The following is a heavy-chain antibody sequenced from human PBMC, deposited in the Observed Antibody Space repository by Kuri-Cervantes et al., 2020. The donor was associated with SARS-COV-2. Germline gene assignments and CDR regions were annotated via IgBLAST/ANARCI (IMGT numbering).Heavy chain of an antibody. CDR2: ISWNSGSI. V-gene: IGHV3-9*01. J-gene: IGHJ4*02. Sequence: SLRLSCTTSGFTFDDYAMHWVRQAPGKGLEWVSGISWNSGSIVYADSVKGRFTISRDNAKNSLYLQMNSLRAEDTAVYYCVRSPGDGDYDPFDYWGQGTLVTVSS. CDR1: GFTFDDYA. CDR3: VRSPGDGDYDPFDY. D-gene: IGHD4-17*01.